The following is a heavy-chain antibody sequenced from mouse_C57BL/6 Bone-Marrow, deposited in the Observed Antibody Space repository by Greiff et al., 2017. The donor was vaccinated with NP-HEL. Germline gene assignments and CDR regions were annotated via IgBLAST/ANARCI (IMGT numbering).Heavy chain of an antibody. V-gene: IGHV1-53*01. Sequence: QVQLKQPGTELVKPGASVKLSCKASGYTFTSYWMHWVKQRPGQGLEWIGNINPSNGGTNYNEKFKSKATLTVDKSSSTAYMQLSSLTSEDSAVYYCALTRGSYYGNYDWFAYWGQGTLVTVSA. CDR3: ALTRGSYYGNYDWFAY. CDR2: INPSNGGT. CDR1: GYTFTSYW. D-gene: IGHD2-1*01. J-gene: IGHJ3*01.